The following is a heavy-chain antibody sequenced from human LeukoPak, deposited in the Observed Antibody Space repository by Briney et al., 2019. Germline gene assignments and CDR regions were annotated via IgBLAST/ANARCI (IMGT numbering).Heavy chain of an antibody. V-gene: IGHV3-23*01. CDR3: ARVPVAVPSIID. J-gene: IGHJ4*02. CDR1: GFTFSSSP. D-gene: IGHD6-19*01. CDR2: ISADGPT. Sequence: GGSLRLSCAASGFTFSSSPMSWVRQAPGKGLGWVSSISADGPTYYADSVKGRFTISRDNSKNTLYLQMNSLRVEDTAVYYCARVPVAVPSIIDWGQGTLVTVSS.